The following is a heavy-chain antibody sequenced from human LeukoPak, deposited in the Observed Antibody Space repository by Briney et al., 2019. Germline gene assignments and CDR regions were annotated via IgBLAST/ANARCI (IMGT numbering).Heavy chain of an antibody. V-gene: IGHV3-48*02. J-gene: IGHJ4*02. Sequence: GGSLRLSCAASGFTFNKFTMNWVRQAPGKGLEWVSYITSSGSIMYYADSVKGRFTISRDNAKNSLYLQMNSLRDEDTAVYYCARSRGYSYAGLGEVLDYWGQGTLVTVSS. CDR1: GFTFNKFT. CDR2: ITSSGSIM. CDR3: ARSRGYSYAGLGEVLDY. D-gene: IGHD5-18*01.